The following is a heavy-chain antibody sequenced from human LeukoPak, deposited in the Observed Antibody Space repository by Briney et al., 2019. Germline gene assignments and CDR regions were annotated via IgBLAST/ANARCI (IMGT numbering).Heavy chain of an antibody. CDR3: ATGSAWTFDY. Sequence: SGGSLRLSCAASGFKFSTHGMHWVRQGPGKGLEWVALISYDGSHKYYADSVQGRFTISRNNSENTLYLQMNTLRPDDTAVYYCATGSAWTFDYWGQGALVTVSS. CDR2: ISYDGSHK. D-gene: IGHD1-14*01. V-gene: IGHV3-30*03. J-gene: IGHJ4*02. CDR1: GFKFSTHG.